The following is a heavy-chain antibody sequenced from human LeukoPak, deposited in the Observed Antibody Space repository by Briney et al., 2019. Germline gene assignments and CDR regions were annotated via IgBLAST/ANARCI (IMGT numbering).Heavy chain of an antibody. J-gene: IGHJ4*02. D-gene: IGHD4-17*01. CDR1: GFTFSSYA. CDR2: ISGSGGST. V-gene: IGHV3-23*01. Sequence: GGSLRLSCAASGFTFSSYAMSWVRQAPGKGLEWVSDISGSGGSTHYADSVKGRFTISRDNSKNTLYLQVNSLRAEDTAVYYCAKDPSMTAVTTFLDHWGQGTLVTVSS. CDR3: AKDPSMTAVTTFLDH.